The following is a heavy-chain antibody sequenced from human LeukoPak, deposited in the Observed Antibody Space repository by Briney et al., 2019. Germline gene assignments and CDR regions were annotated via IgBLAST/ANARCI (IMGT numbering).Heavy chain of an antibody. J-gene: IGHJ6*03. Sequence: GGSLRLSCAASGFTFSSYAMSWVRQAPGKGLEWVSAISGSGGGTYYADSVKGRFTISRDNSKNTLYLQMNSLRAEDTAVYYCAKDTYDFLYYYYYMDVWGKGTTVTVSS. CDR1: GFTFSSYA. CDR2: ISGSGGGT. D-gene: IGHD3-3*01. V-gene: IGHV3-23*01. CDR3: AKDTYDFLYYYYYMDV.